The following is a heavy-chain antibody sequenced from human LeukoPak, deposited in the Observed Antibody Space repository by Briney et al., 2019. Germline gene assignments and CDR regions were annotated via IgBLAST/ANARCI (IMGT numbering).Heavy chain of an antibody. CDR1: GGSISSYY. CDR3: ARGDYDILTGYYPNWFDP. Sequence: SETLSLTCTVSGGSISSYYWSWIRQPPGKGLEWIGYIYYSGSTNYNPSLKSRVTISVDTSKNQFSLKLSSVTAADTAVYYCARGDYDILTGYYPNWFDPWGQGTLATVSS. J-gene: IGHJ5*02. CDR2: IYYSGST. D-gene: IGHD3-9*01. V-gene: IGHV4-59*01.